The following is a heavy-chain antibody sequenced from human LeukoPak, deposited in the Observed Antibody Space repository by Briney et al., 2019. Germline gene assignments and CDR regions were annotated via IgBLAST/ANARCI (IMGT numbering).Heavy chain of an antibody. Sequence: PGGSLRLSCAASGFTFSSYAMSWVRQAPGKGLEWVSTISGSADSTYSADSVKGRFTISRDNSKNTLYLQMNGLRADDTAVYYCAKDRVVRGVMGRDDYWGQGTLVTVSS. V-gene: IGHV3-23*01. CDR3: AKDRVVRGVMGRDDY. CDR1: GFTFSSYA. CDR2: ISGSADST. J-gene: IGHJ4*02. D-gene: IGHD3-10*01.